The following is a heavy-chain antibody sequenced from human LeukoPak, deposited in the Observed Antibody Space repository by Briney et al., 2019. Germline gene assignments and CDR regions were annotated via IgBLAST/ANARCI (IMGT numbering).Heavy chain of an antibody. J-gene: IGHJ4*02. CDR1: GFTVSSNY. CDR3: ARGGRITGTTSLFDY. D-gene: IGHD1-20*01. V-gene: IGHV4-34*01. Sequence: PGGSLRLSCAASGFTVSSNYMSWVRQPPGKGLEWIGEINHSGSTNYNPSLKSRVTISVDTSKNQFSLKLSSVTAADTAVYYCARGGRITGTTSLFDYWGQGTLVTVSS. CDR2: INHSGST.